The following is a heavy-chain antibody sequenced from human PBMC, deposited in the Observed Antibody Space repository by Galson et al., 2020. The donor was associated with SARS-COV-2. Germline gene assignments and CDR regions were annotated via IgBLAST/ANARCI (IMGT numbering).Heavy chain of an antibody. CDR2: IYTGSKT. J-gene: IGHJ3*02. CDR1: GFPVSSNY. D-gene: IGHD3-3*01. Sequence: GESLKISCEASGFPVSSNYMTWVRQAPGKGLEWVSLIYTGSKTLYADSVKGRLTTSRDNSKNTVFLQMNSLRAEDTAVYFCARILQDSTHHVFGSGYPLGAFDICGQGTMVTVSS. V-gene: IGHV3-53*01. CDR3: ARILQDSTHHVFGSGYPLGAFDI.